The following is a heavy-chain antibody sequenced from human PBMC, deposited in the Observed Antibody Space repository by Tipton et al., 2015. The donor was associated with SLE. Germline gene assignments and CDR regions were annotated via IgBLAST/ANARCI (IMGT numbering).Heavy chain of an antibody. D-gene: IGHD6-13*01. CDR3: ARAQRLVRWFDP. J-gene: IGHJ5*02. V-gene: IGHV4-34*01. CDR2: INHSGST. Sequence: LRLSCAASGFTFSSYAMSWVRQAPGKGLEWIGEINHSGSTNYNPSLKSRVTISVDTSKKQFSLKVSSVTAADTAVYYCARAQRLVRWFDPWGQGTLVTVS. CDR1: GFTFSSYA.